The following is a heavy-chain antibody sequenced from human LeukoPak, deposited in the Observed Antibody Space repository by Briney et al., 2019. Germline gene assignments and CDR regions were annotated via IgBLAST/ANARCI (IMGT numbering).Heavy chain of an antibody. CDR3: VKDGCGGDCYFDY. Sequence: SLRLSCVASGFTFDDYAMHWVRQTPGKGLEWVSGISWNSGTINYGDSVKGRFTISRDNAKNSLCLQMTNLRAEDMAVYFCVKDGCGGDCYFDYWGRGTLVSVSS. J-gene: IGHJ4*02. D-gene: IGHD2-21*02. CDR2: ISWNSGTI. CDR1: GFTFDDYA. V-gene: IGHV3-9*03.